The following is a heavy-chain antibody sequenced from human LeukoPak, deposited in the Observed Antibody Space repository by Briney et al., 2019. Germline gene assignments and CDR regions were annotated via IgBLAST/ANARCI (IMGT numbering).Heavy chain of an antibody. V-gene: IGHV4-30-2*01. D-gene: IGHD3-22*01. J-gene: IGHJ5*02. CDR3: ARSGWDYYDSSGPRSWFDP. CDR2: IYHSGST. CDR1: GGSISSGDYS. Sequence: PSETLSLTCAVSGGSISSGDYSWSWLRQPPGKGLEWIGYIYHSGSTYYNPSLKSRVTISVDRSKNQFSLKLTSVTAADTAVYYCARSGWDYYDSSGPRSWFDPWGQGTLVTVSS.